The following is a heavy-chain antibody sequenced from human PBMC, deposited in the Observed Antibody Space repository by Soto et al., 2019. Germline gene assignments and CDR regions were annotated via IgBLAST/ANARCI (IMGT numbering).Heavy chain of an antibody. CDR1: GGTFRTAA. CDR2: IMPVFRTP. V-gene: IGHV1-69*12. D-gene: IGHD3-3*02. CDR3: ARENDRPQLGGNYYYILDV. J-gene: IGHJ6*02. Sequence: QVHLGQSGAEVKKPGSSVKVSCKASGGTFRTAAISWVRQAPGQGLEWLGGIMPVFRTPDYAQRFQGRVTITADESTSTAYMELSGLRSDDTAVYYCARENDRPQLGGNYYYILDVWGQGTTITVSS.